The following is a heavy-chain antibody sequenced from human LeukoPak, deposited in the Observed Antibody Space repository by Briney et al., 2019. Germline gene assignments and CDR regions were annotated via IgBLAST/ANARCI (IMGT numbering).Heavy chain of an antibody. CDR3: ARDPDILTGYSPFDY. V-gene: IGHV3-11*01. CDR1: GFTFSDYY. CDR2: ISSSGSTI. J-gene: IGHJ4*02. Sequence: PGGSLRLFCAASGFTFSDYYMSWIRQAPGKGLEWVSYISSSGSTIYYADSVKGRFTISRDNAKNSLYLQMNSLRAEDTAVYYCARDPDILTGYSPFDYWGQGTLVTVSS. D-gene: IGHD3-9*01.